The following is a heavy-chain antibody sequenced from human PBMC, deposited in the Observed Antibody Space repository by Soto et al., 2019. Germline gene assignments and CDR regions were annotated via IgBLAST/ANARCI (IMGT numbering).Heavy chain of an antibody. CDR2: ISYDGTNK. J-gene: IGHJ3*02. Sequence: PGGSLRLSCAASEFTFSSYGMHWVRQAPGRGLEWLSVISYDGTNKYYTDSVKGRFTISRGNSKNTLYLQMNTLRGEDTAVYYCAKDRAFWSGTHDAFDIWGQGTMVTVSS. CDR1: EFTFSSYG. V-gene: IGHV3-30*18. D-gene: IGHD3-3*01. CDR3: AKDRAFWSGTHDAFDI.